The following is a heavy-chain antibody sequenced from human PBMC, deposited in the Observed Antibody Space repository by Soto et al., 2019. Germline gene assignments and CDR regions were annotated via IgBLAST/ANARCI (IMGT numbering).Heavy chain of an antibody. V-gene: IGHV1-69*01. J-gene: IGHJ4*02. CDR2: IIPIFCTA. Sequence: QVQLVQSGAEVKKPGSSVKVSCKASGGTFSSYAISWVRQAPGQGPEWMGGIIPIFCTANYAQKFQGRVTITADESTSTAYMELSSLRSEYTAVYYCARATAAGTMFDYWGQGTLVTVSS. CDR1: GGTFSSYA. CDR3: ARATAAGTMFDY. D-gene: IGHD6-13*01.